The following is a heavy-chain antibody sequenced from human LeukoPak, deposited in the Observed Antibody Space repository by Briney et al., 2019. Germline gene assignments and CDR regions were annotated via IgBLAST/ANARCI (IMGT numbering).Heavy chain of an antibody. CDR1: GFTFSSYS. V-gene: IGHV3-21*01. CDR2: ISSSSSYI. Sequence: PGGSLRLSCAASGFTFSSYSMNWVRQAPGKGLEWVSSISSSSSYIYYADSVKGRFTISRDNAKNSLYLQMNSLRAEDTAVYYCARDSNENYDILTGYPVPRDFDYWGQGTLVTVSS. D-gene: IGHD3-9*01. CDR3: ARDSNENYDILTGYPVPRDFDY. J-gene: IGHJ4*02.